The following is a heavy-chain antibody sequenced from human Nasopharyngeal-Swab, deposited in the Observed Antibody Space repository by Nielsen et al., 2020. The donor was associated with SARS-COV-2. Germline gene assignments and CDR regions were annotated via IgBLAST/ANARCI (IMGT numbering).Heavy chain of an antibody. J-gene: IGHJ5*01. D-gene: IGHD6-13*01. Sequence: GSLRLSCTVSGGSISSYYWSWIRQPAGKGLEWIGRIYTSGSTNYNPSLKSRVTISVDTSKNQFSLKLSSVTAADTAVYYCARGYTLPLYSSSWFDYWGQGTLVTVSS. V-gene: IGHV4-4*07. CDR2: IYTSGST. CDR1: GGSISSYY. CDR3: ARGYTLPLYSSSWFDY.